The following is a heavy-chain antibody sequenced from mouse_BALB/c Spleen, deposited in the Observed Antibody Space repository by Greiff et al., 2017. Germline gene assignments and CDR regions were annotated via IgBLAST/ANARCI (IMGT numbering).Heavy chain of an antibody. CDR2: INPSTGYT. D-gene: IGHD2-1*01. CDR3: ARSGGNPYYFDY. V-gene: IGHV1-7*01. Sequence: QVQLQQSGAELAKPGASVKMSCKASGYTFTSYWMHWVKQRPGQGLEWIGYINPSTGYTEYNQKFKDKATLTADKSSSTAYMQLSSLTSEDSAVYYCARSGGNPYYFDYWGQGTTLTVSS. CDR1: GYTFTSYW. J-gene: IGHJ2*01.